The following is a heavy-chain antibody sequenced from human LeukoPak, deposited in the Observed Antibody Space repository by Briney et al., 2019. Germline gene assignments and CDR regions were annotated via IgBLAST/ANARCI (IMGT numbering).Heavy chain of an antibody. D-gene: IGHD4-23*01. Sequence: SETLSLTCTVSGGSISSGSYYWSWIRQPAGKGLEWIGRIYTSGSTNYNPSLKSRVTISVDTSKNQFSLKLSSVTAADTAVYYCARRGNLWRFRYWGQGTLVTVSS. CDR2: IYTSGST. J-gene: IGHJ4*02. CDR3: ARRGNLWRFRY. V-gene: IGHV4-61*02. CDR1: GGSISSGSYY.